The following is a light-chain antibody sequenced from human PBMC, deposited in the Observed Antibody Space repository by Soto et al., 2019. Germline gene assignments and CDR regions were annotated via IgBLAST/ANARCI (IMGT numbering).Light chain of an antibody. J-gene: IGKJ1*01. CDR3: QQYNSYWT. Sequence: IQMTQSPSTLSASVGDRVTITCRASQSINRWLAWYQQRPGEAPRLLIYYASTLESGVPSRFSGSESGTEFTLTINGLQPDDFATYYCQQYNSYWTFGQGTKVDIK. V-gene: IGKV1-5*01. CDR2: YAS. CDR1: QSINRW.